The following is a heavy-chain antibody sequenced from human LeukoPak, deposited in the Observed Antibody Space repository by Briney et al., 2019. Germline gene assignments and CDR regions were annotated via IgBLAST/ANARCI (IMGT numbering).Heavy chain of an antibody. CDR3: ARDRGVAASYYYYYMDV. J-gene: IGHJ6*03. Sequence: PGGSLRLSCAASGFTFSSYAMHWVRQAPGKGLEWVAVISYDGSNKYYADSVKGRFTISRDNSKNTLYLQMNSLKAEDTAVYYCARDRGVAASYYYYYMDVWGKGTTVTVSS. CDR2: ISYDGSNK. V-gene: IGHV3-30-3*01. CDR1: GFTFSSYA. D-gene: IGHD6-6*01.